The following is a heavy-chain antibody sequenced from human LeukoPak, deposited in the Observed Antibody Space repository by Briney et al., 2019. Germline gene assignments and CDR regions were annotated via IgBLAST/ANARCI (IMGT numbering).Heavy chain of an antibody. CDR2: IIPIFDTA. CDR3: ARGPVLGAYHYYYMDV. Sequence: GTSVKVSCKTSGGTFSNYASSWVRQAPGQGLEWMGGIIPIFDTANYAQKFQGRVTITTDVSTSTAYMELSSLRSEDTAVYYCARGPVLGAYHYYYMDVWGKGTTVTVSS. CDR1: GGTFSNYA. J-gene: IGHJ6*03. D-gene: IGHD1-26*01. V-gene: IGHV1-69*05.